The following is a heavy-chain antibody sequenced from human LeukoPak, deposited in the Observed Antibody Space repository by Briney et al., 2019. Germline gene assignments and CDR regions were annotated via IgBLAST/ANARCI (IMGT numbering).Heavy chain of an antibody. CDR2: IYYSGST. D-gene: IGHD3-9*01. Sequence: PSETLSLTCTVSGGSISSSSYYWGWIRQPPGKGLEWIGSIYYSGSTYYNPSLKSRVTISVDTSKNQFSLKLSSVTAADTAVYYCARQTLYYDILTGYPYNWFDPWGQGTLVTVSS. CDR1: GGSISSSSYY. J-gene: IGHJ5*02. CDR3: ARQTLYYDILTGYPYNWFDP. V-gene: IGHV4-39*01.